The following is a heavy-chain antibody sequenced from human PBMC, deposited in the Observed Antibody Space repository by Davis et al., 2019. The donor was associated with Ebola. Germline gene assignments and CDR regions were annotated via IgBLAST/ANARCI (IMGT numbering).Heavy chain of an antibody. CDR2: IKSKTDGGTT. J-gene: IGHJ5*02. D-gene: IGHD2-21*01. CDR3: TTDHSVVGWFDP. Sequence: GGSLRLSCAASGFTFSNAWMSWVRQAPGKGLEWVGRIKSKTDGGTTDYAAPVKGRFTISRDDSKNTLYLQMNSLKTEDTAVYYCTTDHSVVGWFDPWGQGTLVTVSS. CDR1: GFTFSNAW. V-gene: IGHV3-15*01.